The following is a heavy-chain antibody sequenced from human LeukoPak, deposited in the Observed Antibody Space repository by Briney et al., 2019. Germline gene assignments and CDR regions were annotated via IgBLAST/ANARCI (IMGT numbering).Heavy chain of an antibody. J-gene: IGHJ5*02. CDR1: GGSISSGGYY. D-gene: IGHD4-11*01. Sequence: SETLSLTCTVSGGSISSGGYYWSWIRQPPGKGLEWIGYIYYSGSTYYNPSLKSRVTISVDTSKNQFSLKLSSVTAADTAVYYCAREVPTTVTTANWFDPWGQGTLVTVSS. CDR3: AREVPTTVTTANWFDP. CDR2: IYYSGST. V-gene: IGHV4-30-4*01.